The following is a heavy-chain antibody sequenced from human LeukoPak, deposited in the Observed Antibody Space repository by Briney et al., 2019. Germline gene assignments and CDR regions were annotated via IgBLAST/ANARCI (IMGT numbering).Heavy chain of an antibody. CDR2: INPNSGGT. CDR1: GYIFTSYY. V-gene: IGHV1-2*02. Sequence: ASVKVSCKASGYIFTSYYMHWVRQAPGQGLEWMGWINPNSGGTSYAQKFQGRVTMTRDTSISTAYMELSRLRSDDTAVYYCARLFVDTAMVTNYYYYMDVWGKGTTVTVSS. D-gene: IGHD5-18*01. CDR3: ARLFVDTAMVTNYYYYMDV. J-gene: IGHJ6*03.